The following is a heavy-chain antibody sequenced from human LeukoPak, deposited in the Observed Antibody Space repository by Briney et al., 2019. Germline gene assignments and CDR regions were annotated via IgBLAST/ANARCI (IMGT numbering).Heavy chain of an antibody. D-gene: IGHD2-2*01. CDR3: ARDTLRLNLGPYQPLYYFDY. Sequence: SQTLSLTCAISGDSVSSNSAAWNWIRQSPSRGLEWLGRTYYRSKWYNDYAVSVKSRITINPDTSKNQFSLQLNSVTPEDTAVYYCARDTLRLNLGPYQPLYYFDYWGQGTLVTVSS. V-gene: IGHV6-1*01. CDR1: GDSVSSNSAA. CDR2: TYYRSKWYN. J-gene: IGHJ4*02.